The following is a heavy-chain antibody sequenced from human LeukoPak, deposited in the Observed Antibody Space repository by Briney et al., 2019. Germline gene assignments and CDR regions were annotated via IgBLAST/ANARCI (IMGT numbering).Heavy chain of an antibody. CDR3: AKVPAAVAGVPNYFDY. Sequence: RGSLRLSCAASGFTFSSYAMSWVRQAPGKGLEWVSAISGSGGSTYYADSVKGRFTISRDNSKNTLYVEMNSLRAEDTAVYYCAKVPAAVAGVPNYFDYWGQGTLVTVSS. CDR2: ISGSGGST. D-gene: IGHD6-19*01. CDR1: GFTFSSYA. J-gene: IGHJ4*02. V-gene: IGHV3-23*01.